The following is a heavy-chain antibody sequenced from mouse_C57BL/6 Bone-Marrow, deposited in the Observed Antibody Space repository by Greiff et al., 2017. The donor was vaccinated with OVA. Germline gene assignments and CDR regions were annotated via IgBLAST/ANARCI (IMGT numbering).Heavy chain of an antibody. Sequence: VMLVASGPGLVAPSQTLSITCPVSGFSLPTSAICLVRPPPGQGLAWLGVIWTGGGTNYNSALKSRLSISKDNSKSQVFLKMNSLQTDDTARYYCAIGGLRPFAYWGQGTLVTVSA. J-gene: IGHJ3*01. V-gene: IGHV2-9-1*01. CDR1: GFSLPTSA. D-gene: IGHD2-4*01. CDR3: AIGGLRPFAY. CDR2: IWTGGGT.